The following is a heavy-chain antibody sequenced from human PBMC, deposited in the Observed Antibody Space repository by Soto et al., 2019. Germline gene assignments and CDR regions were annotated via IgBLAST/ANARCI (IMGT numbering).Heavy chain of an antibody. CDR2: IYPGDSDA. CDR1: GYSFTIYW. CDR3: XRQREYCADGVCYYFDY. V-gene: IGHV5-51*01. D-gene: IGHD2-8*01. Sequence: GESLKISCKASGYSFTIYWIGWVRQMPGKGLEWMGIIYPGDSDARYSPAFQGQVTISADKSISTAYLQWSSLKASDTAMYSCXRQREYCADGVCYYFDYWGQGTLVTVSS. J-gene: IGHJ4*02.